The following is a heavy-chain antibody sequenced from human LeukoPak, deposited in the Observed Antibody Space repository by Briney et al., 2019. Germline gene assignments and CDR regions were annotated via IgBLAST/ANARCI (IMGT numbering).Heavy chain of an antibody. CDR1: GYTFTGYY. CDR2: INANSGGT. V-gene: IGHV1-2*02. Sequence: GASVRVSCKASGYTFTGYYMHWVRQAPGQGLERMGCINANSGGTNYAQKFQGRVTMTRDTSISTAYMELSRLRSDDTAVYYCASLGFGETNPDYWGHGTLVTVSS. J-gene: IGHJ4*01. CDR3: ASLGFGETNPDY. D-gene: IGHD3-10*01.